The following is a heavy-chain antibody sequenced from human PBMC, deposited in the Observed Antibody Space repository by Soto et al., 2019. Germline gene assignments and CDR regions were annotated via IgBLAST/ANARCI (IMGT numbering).Heavy chain of an antibody. CDR1: GGTFSSYA. J-gene: IGHJ3*02. CDR2: IIPIFGTA. D-gene: IGHD6-13*01. Sequence: QVQLVQSGAEVKKPGSSVKVSCKASGGTFSSYAISWVRQAPGQGLEWMGGIIPIFGTANYAQKFQGRVTITADESTSTVYMELSSLRSEDTAVYYCAAPQQLGRYDAFDIWGQGTMVTVSS. V-gene: IGHV1-69*12. CDR3: AAPQQLGRYDAFDI.